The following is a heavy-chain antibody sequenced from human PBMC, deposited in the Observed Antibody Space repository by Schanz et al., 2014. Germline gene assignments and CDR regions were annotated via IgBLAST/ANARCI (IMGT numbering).Heavy chain of an antibody. CDR1: GFAFSSFA. D-gene: IGHD3-10*01. CDR2: ISHDGYST. J-gene: IGHJ3*02. CDR3: AKGRFGELSAFDI. Sequence: VQLLESGGGLVQPGGSLRLSCAASGFAFSSFAMTWVRQAPGRGLEYISAISHDGYSTYYADSVKGRFTISRDNSKNTLYLQMNSLRAEDTAVYYCAKGRFGELSAFDIWGQGTMVTVSS. V-gene: IGHV3-64*04.